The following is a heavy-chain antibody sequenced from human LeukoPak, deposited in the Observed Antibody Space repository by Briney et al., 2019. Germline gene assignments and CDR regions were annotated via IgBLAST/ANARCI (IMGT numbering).Heavy chain of an antibody. CDR3: ARAELLSLDY. J-gene: IGHJ4*02. V-gene: IGHV3-48*03. CDR2: ITTSDSTT. D-gene: IGHD2-21*02. CDR1: GFTFSSYE. Sequence: GGSLRLSCVASGFTFSSYEMNWVRQAPGKGLEWLSYITTSDSTTHYADSVKGRFTISRDDAQNSLYLQMNSLRAEDTAVYYCARAELLSLDYWGQGTLVTVSS.